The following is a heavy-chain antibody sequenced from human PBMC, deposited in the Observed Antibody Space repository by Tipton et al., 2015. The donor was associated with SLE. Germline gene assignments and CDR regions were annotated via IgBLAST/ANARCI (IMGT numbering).Heavy chain of an antibody. CDR1: GFTFSNYS. Sequence: SLRLSCAASGFTFSNYSMNWVRQAPGKGLEWVSSISSSSYYIYYADSVKGRFTISRDNAKKSLYLQMNSLRAGDTAVYYCARGFLGLKAAQYYFDYWGQGTLVTVSS. J-gene: IGHJ4*02. V-gene: IGHV3-21*03. CDR3: ARGFLGLKAAQYYFDY. CDR2: ISSSSYYI. D-gene: IGHD6-25*01.